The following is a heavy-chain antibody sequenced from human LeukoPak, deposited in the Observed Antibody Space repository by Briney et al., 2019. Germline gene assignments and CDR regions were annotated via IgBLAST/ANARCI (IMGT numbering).Heavy chain of an antibody. CDR2: ISSSSSYI. D-gene: IGHD1-26*01. CDR3: ARDLTLGAIDY. CDR1: GFTFSSYS. V-gene: IGHV3-21*01. Sequence: GRSLRLSCAASGFTFSSYSMNWVRQAPGKGLEWVSSISSSSSYIYYADSVKGRFTISRDTAKNSLYLQMNSLRAEDTAVYYCARDLTLGAIDYWGQGTLVTVSS. J-gene: IGHJ4*02.